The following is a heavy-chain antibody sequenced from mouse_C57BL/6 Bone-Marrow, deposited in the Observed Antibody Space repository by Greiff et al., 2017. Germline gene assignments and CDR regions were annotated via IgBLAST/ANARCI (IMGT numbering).Heavy chain of an antibody. Sequence: VQLQESGAELVRPGASVTLSCKASGYTFTDYEMHWVKQTPVHGLEWIGAIDPETGGTAYNQKFKGKAILTADKSSSTAYMELRSLTSEDSAVYYWTRYDYDETPYAMDYWGQGTSVTVSS. CDR1: GYTFTDYE. CDR2: IDPETGGT. V-gene: IGHV1-15*01. CDR3: TRYDYDETPYAMDY. J-gene: IGHJ4*01. D-gene: IGHD2-4*01.